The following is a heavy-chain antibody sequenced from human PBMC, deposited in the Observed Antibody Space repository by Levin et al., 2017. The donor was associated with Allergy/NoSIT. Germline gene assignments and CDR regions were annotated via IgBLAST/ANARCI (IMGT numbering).Heavy chain of an antibody. D-gene: IGHD6-19*01. CDR3: ARDPGQWLVVGYFDY. J-gene: IGHJ4*02. CDR2: INSDGSST. V-gene: IGHV3-74*01. CDR1: GFTFSSYW. Sequence: GGSLRLSCAASGFTFSSYWMHWVRQAPGKGLVWVSRINSDGSSTSYADSVKGRFTISRDNAKNTLYLQMNSLRAEDTAVYYCARDPGQWLVVGYFDYWGQGTLVTVSS.